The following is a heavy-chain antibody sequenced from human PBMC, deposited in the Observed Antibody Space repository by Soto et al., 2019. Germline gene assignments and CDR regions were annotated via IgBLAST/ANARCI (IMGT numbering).Heavy chain of an antibody. Sequence: SGPTLVNPTQTLTLACTFSGFSLSTSGMCASWIRQPPGKALEWLALIDWDDDKYYSTSLKTRLTISKDTSKNQVVLTMTNMDPVDTATYYCARIQNCITMIVVAPDYWGQGTLVTVSS. CDR3: ARIQNCITMIVVAPDY. V-gene: IGHV2-70*01. J-gene: IGHJ4*02. CDR1: GFSLSTSGMC. D-gene: IGHD3-22*01. CDR2: IDWDDDK.